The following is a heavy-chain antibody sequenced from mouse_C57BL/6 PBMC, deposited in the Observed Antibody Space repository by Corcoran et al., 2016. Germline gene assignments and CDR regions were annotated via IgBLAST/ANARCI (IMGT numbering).Heavy chain of an antibody. CDR1: GYSLTSGYY. CDR2: ISYDGSN. CDR3: AGGNYGDYYARDY. D-gene: IGHD2-1*01. J-gene: IGHJ4*01. Sequence: DVQLQESGPGLVKPSQSLSLTCSVTGYSLTSGYYWNWIRQFPGNKLEWMGYISYDGSNNYNPSLKNRISITSDTSKNQFFLKLNSVTTEDTATYYCAGGNYGDYYARDYWGQGTSVTVSS. V-gene: IGHV3-6*01.